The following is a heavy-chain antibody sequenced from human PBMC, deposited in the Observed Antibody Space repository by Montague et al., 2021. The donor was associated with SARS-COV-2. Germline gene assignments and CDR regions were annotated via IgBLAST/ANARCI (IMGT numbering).Heavy chain of an antibody. CDR2: ISYDGSNK. Sequence: SLRLSCAASGFTFSSYAMHWVRQAPGKGLVWVAVISYDGSNKYYADSVKGRFTISRDNSKNTLYLQMNSLRAEDTAVYYCAVQLLSQVDYWGQGTLVTVSS. CDR1: GFTFSSYA. CDR3: AVQLLSQVDY. V-gene: IGHV3-30-3*01. J-gene: IGHJ4*02. D-gene: IGHD2-2*01.